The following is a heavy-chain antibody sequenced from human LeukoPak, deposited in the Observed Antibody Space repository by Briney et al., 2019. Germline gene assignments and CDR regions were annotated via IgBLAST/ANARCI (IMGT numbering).Heavy chain of an antibody. Sequence: SVKVSCKASGGTFSSYAISWVRQAPGQGLEWMGRIIPILGIANYAQKFQGRVTITADKSTSTAYMELSSLRSEDTAVYYCAREQKQWLSFDPWGQGTLVTVSS. CDR1: GGTFSSYA. CDR2: IIPILGIA. V-gene: IGHV1-69*04. CDR3: AREQKQWLSFDP. D-gene: IGHD6-19*01. J-gene: IGHJ5*02.